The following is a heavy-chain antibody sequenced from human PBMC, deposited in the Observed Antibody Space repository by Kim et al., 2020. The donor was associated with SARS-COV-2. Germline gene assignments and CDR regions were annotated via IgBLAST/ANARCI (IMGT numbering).Heavy chain of an antibody. CDR1: GFTFSSYA. CDR2: IGVAGDT. D-gene: IGHD6-19*01. J-gene: IGHJ4*02. CDR3: AKYVVAGKGSAFDS. Sequence: GGSLRLSCAASGFTFSSYAVSWIRQAPAKGLEWVSTIGVAGDTYYADAVKGRFTISRDNSKNTLCLQMNSLRAEDTAIYYCAKYVVAGKGSAFDSWGQGTLVTVSS. V-gene: IGHV3-23*01.